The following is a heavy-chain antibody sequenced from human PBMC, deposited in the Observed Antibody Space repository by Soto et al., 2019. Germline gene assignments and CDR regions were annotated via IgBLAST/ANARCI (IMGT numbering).Heavy chain of an antibody. CDR1: GFPFSSYA. J-gene: IGHJ4*02. D-gene: IGHD3-22*01. V-gene: IGHV3-30-3*01. CDR3: ARHQDDYDSSGYYSGPLAY. Sequence: GGSLRLSCAASGFPFSSYAMHLVRQAPGKGLEWVAVISYDGSNKYYADSVKGRFTISRDNSKNTLYLQMNSLRAEDTAVYYCARHQDDYDSSGYYSGPLAYWGQGTRVTVSS. CDR2: ISYDGSNK.